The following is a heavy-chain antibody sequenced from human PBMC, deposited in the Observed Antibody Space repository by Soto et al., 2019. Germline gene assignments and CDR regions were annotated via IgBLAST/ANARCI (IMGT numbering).Heavy chain of an antibody. D-gene: IGHD6-13*01. CDR1: EGTFNSYA. V-gene: IGHV1-69*01. CDR3: ASGASRWYPYFFDS. J-gene: IGHJ4*02. Sequence: QAQVVQSGAEVRKPGSSVKLSCKASEGTFNSYAIAWVRQAPGQGLEWMGGIIPYYNTLNYAQKFQDRVTMTAVDSTNTVYMELGSRRSDDTAVYFCASGASRWYPYFFDSWAQGTVVTVSS. CDR2: IIPYYNTL.